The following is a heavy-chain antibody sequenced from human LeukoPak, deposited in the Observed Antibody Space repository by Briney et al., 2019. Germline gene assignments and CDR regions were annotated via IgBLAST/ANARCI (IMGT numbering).Heavy chain of an antibody. CDR3: SKDWEDGYNPQEYLGLDYYMDV. CDR1: GFTFDDYA. CDR2: INWNSGSI. V-gene: IGHV3-9*01. J-gene: IGHJ6*03. D-gene: IGHD5-24*01. Sequence: GGSLRLSCAASGFTFDDYAMHWVRQAPGKGLEWVSGINWNSGSIGCADSVKGRFTISRDNAKNSLYLQMNSLRTEDTAVYYCSKDWEDGYNPQEYLGLDYYMDVWGKGTTVTISS.